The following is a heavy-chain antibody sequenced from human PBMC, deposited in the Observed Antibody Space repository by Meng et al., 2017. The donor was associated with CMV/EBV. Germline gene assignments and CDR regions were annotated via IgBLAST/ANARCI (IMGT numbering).Heavy chain of an antibody. CDR3: ARDSTSRGFYYYGMNV. V-gene: IGHV4-59*01. D-gene: IGHD3-10*01. CDR1: GGSINTYY. J-gene: IGHJ6*02. Sequence: SETLSLTCTVSGGSINTYYWNWIRQPPGKGLEWIGYVYYNGSTNYSLSLKSRVTISVDTSKNQFSLKLSSVTAADTAVYFCARDSTSRGFYYYGMNVWGQGTTVTVSS. CDR2: VYYNGST.